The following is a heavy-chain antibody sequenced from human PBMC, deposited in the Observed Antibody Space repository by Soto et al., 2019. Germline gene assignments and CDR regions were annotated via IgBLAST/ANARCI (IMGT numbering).Heavy chain of an antibody. CDR1: GFTFSSYA. CDR3: ARDPLWGTALVLWYFDL. Sequence: QVQLVESGGGVVQPGRSLRLSCAASGFTFSSYAMHWVRQAPGKGLEWVAVISYDGSNKYYADSVKGGFTISIDNSQSTLYLQLEILRAEDKAVYYCARDPLWGTALVLWYFDLWGRGTLVTVSS. CDR2: ISYDGSNK. J-gene: IGHJ2*01. V-gene: IGHV3-30-3*01. D-gene: IGHD5-18*01.